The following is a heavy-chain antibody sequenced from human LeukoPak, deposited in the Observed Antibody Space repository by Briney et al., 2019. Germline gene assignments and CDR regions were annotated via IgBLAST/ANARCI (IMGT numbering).Heavy chain of an antibody. CDR2: INPNSGGT. J-gene: IGHJ5*02. CDR3: ARLYDSSGS. D-gene: IGHD3-22*01. Sequence: ASVKVSCKASGYTFTGYYMHWVRQAPGQGLEWMGWINPNSGGTNYAQKFQGRVTMTRDTSISTAYMELSSLGSEDTAVYYCARLYDSSGSWGQGTLVTVSS. CDR1: GYTFTGYY. V-gene: IGHV1-2*02.